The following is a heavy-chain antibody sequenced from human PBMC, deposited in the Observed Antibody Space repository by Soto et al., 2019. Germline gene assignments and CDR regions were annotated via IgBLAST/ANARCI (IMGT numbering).Heavy chain of an antibody. CDR2: FSASNGDT. CDR1: GYTFTNYA. Sequence: QVQLVQSGAEVKKPGASVKVSCKASGYTFTNYAITWVRQAPGQGLEWMGWFSASNGDTSYAQKLQGRITMTTDTSTSTAYMELRSLTSDDTAVYYCASSPYNWHPGGCDYWGQGTLVTVSS. CDR3: ASSPYNWHPGGCDY. J-gene: IGHJ4*02. V-gene: IGHV1-18*01. D-gene: IGHD1-20*01.